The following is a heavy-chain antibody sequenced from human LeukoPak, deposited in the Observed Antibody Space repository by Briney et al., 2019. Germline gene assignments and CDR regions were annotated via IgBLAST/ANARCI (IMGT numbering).Heavy chain of an antibody. Sequence: GGSLRLSCAASGFTFSSYSMNWVCQAPGKGLEWVSSISSSSSYIYYADSVKGRFTISRDNAKNSLYLQMNSLRAEDTAVYYCAGEAGTRYYDSSGEDYWGQGTLVTVSS. V-gene: IGHV3-21*01. D-gene: IGHD3-22*01. J-gene: IGHJ4*02. CDR3: AGEAGTRYYDSSGEDY. CDR2: ISSSSSYI. CDR1: GFTFSSYS.